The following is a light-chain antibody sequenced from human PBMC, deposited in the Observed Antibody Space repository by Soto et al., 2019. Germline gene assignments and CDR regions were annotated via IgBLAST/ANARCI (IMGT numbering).Light chain of an antibody. J-gene: IGKJ5*01. CDR1: QSVSID. CDR2: GAS. V-gene: IGKV3D-15*01. Sequence: EIVMTQSTATLSVSSGERATLSCSASQSVSIDLARSPKKSVHATRLLIWGASIRATGLPDRFSGSGTRTDFTLTIRSLQPEPFATYYCQQSYSDPPITFGQGTRLEIK. CDR3: QQSYSDPPIT.